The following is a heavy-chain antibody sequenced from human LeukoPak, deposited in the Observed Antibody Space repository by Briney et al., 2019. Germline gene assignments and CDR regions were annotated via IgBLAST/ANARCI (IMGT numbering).Heavy chain of an antibody. Sequence: PGGSLRLSCAASGFTFSSYAMSWVRQAPGKGLEWVSSASGSGGSTYYADSVKGRFTISRDNSKNTLYVQVNSLGTEDTAAYYCAKGSYYDSSGSFYFDYWGQGTLVTVSS. CDR1: GFTFSSYA. CDR3: AKGSYYDSSGSFYFDY. D-gene: IGHD3-22*01. J-gene: IGHJ4*02. V-gene: IGHV3-23*01. CDR2: ASGSGGST.